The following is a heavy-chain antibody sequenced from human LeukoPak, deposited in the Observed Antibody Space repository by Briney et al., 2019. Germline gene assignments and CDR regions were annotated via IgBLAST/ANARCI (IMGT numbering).Heavy chain of an antibody. CDR1: GFTFSSYG. Sequence: GGSLRLSCAASGFTFSSYGMHWVRQAPGKGLEWVSAISGSGDTTYYADSVKGRFTISRDNSKNTLYLQINSLRVEDTAVYFCARDRLLYLDYWGQGTPVTVSS. V-gene: IGHV3-23*01. J-gene: IGHJ4*02. CDR2: ISGSGDTT. CDR3: ARDRLLYLDY. D-gene: IGHD2-21*02.